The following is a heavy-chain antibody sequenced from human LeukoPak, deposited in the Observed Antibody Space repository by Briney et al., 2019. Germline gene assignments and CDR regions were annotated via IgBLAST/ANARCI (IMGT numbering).Heavy chain of an antibody. CDR2: IDPSDSYT. D-gene: IGHD5-18*01. J-gene: IGHJ4*02. CDR1: GSRFTSYW. CDR3: AVYDRDAGYSYGSPFDY. V-gene: IGHV5-10-1*01. Sequence: GESLKISCKGSGSRFTSYWISWVRQMPGEGLEWMGRIDPSDSYTNYSPSFQGHVTISADKSISTAYLQWSSLKASDTAMYYCAVYDRDAGYSYGSPFDYWGQGTLVTVSS.